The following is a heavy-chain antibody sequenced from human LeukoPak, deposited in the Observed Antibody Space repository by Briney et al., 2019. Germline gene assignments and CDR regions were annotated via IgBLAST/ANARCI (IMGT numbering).Heavy chain of an antibody. Sequence: ASVKVSCKASGYTFTGYYMHWVRQAPGQGLEWMGRIKPNSGGTNYAQKFQGRVTMTRDTSISTAYMELSRLRSDDTAVYYCARDRYYYDSSGQIDYWGQGTLVTVSS. CDR3: ARDRYYYDSSGQIDY. CDR2: IKPNSGGT. V-gene: IGHV1-2*06. D-gene: IGHD3-22*01. J-gene: IGHJ4*02. CDR1: GYTFTGYY.